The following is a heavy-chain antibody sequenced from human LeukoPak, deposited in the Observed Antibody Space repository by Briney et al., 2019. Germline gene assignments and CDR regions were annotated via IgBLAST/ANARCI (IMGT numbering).Heavy chain of an antibody. CDR1: GDSVRTNNYY. D-gene: IGHD3-22*01. Sequence: SETLSLTCTVSGDSVRTNNYYWSWIRQPPGEGLEWIGYIHFSGNTNYNTSLKSRVTMSVDTSKNQFSLKLSSVTAADTAVYYCARAGTPITMIVVESNWFDPWGQGTLVTVSS. CDR2: IHFSGNT. CDR3: ARAGTPITMIVVESNWFDP. V-gene: IGHV4-61*01. J-gene: IGHJ5*02.